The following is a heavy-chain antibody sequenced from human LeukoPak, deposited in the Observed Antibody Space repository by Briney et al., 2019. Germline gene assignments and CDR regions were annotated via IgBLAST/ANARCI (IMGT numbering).Heavy chain of an antibody. CDR3: ARDRIAAAVNDAFDI. D-gene: IGHD6-13*01. Sequence: GGSLRLSCAASGFTFSNYGIHWVRQAPGKGLEWVAVISYDGSSKYYADSVKGRFTISRDNSKNTLYLQMNSLRAEDTAVYYCARDRIAAAVNDAFDIWGQGTMVTVSS. CDR1: GFTFSNYG. J-gene: IGHJ3*02. CDR2: ISYDGSSK. V-gene: IGHV3-30*03.